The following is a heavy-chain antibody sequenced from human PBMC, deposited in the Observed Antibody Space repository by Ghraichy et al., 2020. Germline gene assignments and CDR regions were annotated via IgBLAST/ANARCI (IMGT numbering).Heavy chain of an antibody. V-gene: IGHV3-15*01. J-gene: IGHJ4*02. D-gene: IGHD2-2*01. CDR3: TTDGAPRYCSSTSCYVRVGSSYDTTVY. CDR2: IKSKTDGGTT. Sequence: GGSLRLSCAASGFTFSNAWMSWVRQAPGKGLEWVGRIKSKTDGGTTDYAAPVKGRFTISRDDSKNTLYLQMNSLKTEDTAVYYCTTDGAPRYCSSTSCYVRVGSSYDTTVYWGQGTLVTVSS. CDR1: GFTFSNAW.